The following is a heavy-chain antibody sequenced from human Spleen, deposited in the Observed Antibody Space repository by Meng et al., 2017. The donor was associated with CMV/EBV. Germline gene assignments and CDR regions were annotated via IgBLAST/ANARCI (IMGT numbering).Heavy chain of an antibody. CDR2: MHHNGNT. D-gene: IGHD2/OR15-2a*01. V-gene: IGHV4-4*02. CDR1: AGSIGGRAG. Sequence: CAVSAGSIGGRAGWSWVRQPPGEGLEWIGDMHHNGNTNYSPSLKSRVNISLDKSKNQFSLALNSVTAADTAIYYCAALTNSFYYFDSWGQGTLVTVSS. J-gene: IGHJ4*02. CDR3: AALTNSFYYFDS.